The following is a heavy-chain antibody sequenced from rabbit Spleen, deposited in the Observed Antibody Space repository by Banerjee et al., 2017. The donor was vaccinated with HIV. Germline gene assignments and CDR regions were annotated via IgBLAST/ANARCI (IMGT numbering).Heavy chain of an antibody. CDR2: AYAGSSGST. V-gene: IGHV1S45*01. Sequence: QEQLEESRGGLVQPGGSLKLSCKASGFTLSSYYMNWVRQAPGKGLEWIACAYAGSSGSTYSATWAKGRFTVSKTSSTTVTLQMTSLTAADTATYFCARDTGTSFSTYGMDLWGQGTLVTVS. J-gene: IGHJ6*01. CDR3: ARDTGTSFSTYGMDL. D-gene: IGHD8-1*01. CDR1: GFTLSSYYM.